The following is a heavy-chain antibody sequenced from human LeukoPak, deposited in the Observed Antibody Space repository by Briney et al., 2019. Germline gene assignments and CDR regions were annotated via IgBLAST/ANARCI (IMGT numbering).Heavy chain of an antibody. CDR1: GFTFSSYG. CDR3: TSWGDTTAEYFQR. CDR2: INPDGRDT. Sequence: GGSLRLSCAASGFTFSSYGMHWVRQAPGKGLEWVAHINPDGRDTYYVDSVKGRFTISGDNAQNSMYLQMNSLRVEDTAVYYCTSWGDTTAEYFQRWGQGTLVTVSS. J-gene: IGHJ1*01. V-gene: IGHV3-7*01. D-gene: IGHD2-21*02.